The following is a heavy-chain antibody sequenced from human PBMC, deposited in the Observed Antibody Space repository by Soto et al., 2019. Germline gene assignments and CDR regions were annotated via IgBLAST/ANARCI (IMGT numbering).Heavy chain of an antibody. CDR1: GFIFSIYA. CDR3: AKDRVSRLFDY. J-gene: IGHJ4*02. V-gene: IGHV3-23*01. CDR2: ICGSGGCT. Sequence: GGSLRLSCAASGFIFSIYAMSWVRQAPGKGLEWVSAICGSGGCTFYADSVKGRFTISRDNSKNTLFLQMNSLRAEDTAVYYCAKDRVSRLFDYWGQGTLVTVSS. D-gene: IGHD6-13*01.